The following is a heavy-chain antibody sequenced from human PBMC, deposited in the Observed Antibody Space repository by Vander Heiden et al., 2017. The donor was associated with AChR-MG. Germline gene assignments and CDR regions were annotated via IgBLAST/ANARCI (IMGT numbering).Heavy chain of an antibody. CDR2: IRSKANSYAT. J-gene: IGHJ6*03. V-gene: IGHV3-73*02. CDR3: TVVVTAARVYYYMDV. CDR1: GFTFRGPA. Sequence: EVQLVESGGGWVQPGGSLKLSCAASGFTFRGPAMPWVRQASGKGLEWVGRIRSKANSYATAYAASVKGRFTISRDDSKNTAYMQMNRLKTEDTAVYYCTVVVTAARVYYYMDVWGKGTTVTVSS. D-gene: IGHD2-21*02.